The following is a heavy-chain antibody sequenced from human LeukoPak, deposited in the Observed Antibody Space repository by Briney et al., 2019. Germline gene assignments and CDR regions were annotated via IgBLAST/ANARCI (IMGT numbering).Heavy chain of an antibody. D-gene: IGHD3/OR15-3a*01. CDR1: GASVSGKF. Sequence: SETLSLTCTVSGASVSGKFWSWIRHSPGNGLEWIGLTYYSGSTKFNPSLKSRVATSVDTSNNQFSLSLNSVTTTDTAVYFCVGGGDWLPEYWGHGTQVIVSS. J-gene: IGHJ4*01. CDR2: TYYSGST. CDR3: VGGGDWLPEY. V-gene: IGHV4-59*02.